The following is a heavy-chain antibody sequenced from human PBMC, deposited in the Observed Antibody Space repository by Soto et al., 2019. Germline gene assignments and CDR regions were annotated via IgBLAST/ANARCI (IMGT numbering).Heavy chain of an antibody. CDR1: GGSFSGHY. CDR3: ARTSGYDLYYFDY. V-gene: IGHV4-34*01. CDR2: INHSGGT. Sequence: SETLSLTCAVYGGSFSGHYWSWIRQPPGKGLEWIGEINHSGGTSYNPSLKSRVTISVDTSKSQFSLKLSSVTAADTAVYYCARTSGYDLYYFDYWGQGTLVTVSS. J-gene: IGHJ4*02. D-gene: IGHD5-12*01.